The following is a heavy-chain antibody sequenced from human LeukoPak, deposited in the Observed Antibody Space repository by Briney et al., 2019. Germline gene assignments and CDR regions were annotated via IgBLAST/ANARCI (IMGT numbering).Heavy chain of an antibody. CDR2: INHSGST. J-gene: IGHJ4*02. Sequence: SETLSLTCAVYGGSFSGYYWSWIRQPPGKGLEWIGEINHSGSTNYNPSLKSRVTIFVDTSKNQFSLKLSSVTAADTAVYYCARDLSGVTGHTYGRGIDYWGQGTLVTVSS. CDR1: GGSFSGYY. CDR3: ARDLSGVTGHTYGRGIDY. V-gene: IGHV4-34*01. D-gene: IGHD5-18*01.